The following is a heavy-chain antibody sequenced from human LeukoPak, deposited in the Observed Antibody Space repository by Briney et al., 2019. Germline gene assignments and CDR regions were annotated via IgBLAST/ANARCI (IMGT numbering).Heavy chain of an antibody. D-gene: IGHD6-19*01. CDR1: GGSISSSSYY. V-gene: IGHV4-39*07. CDR3: ARGQWPLAFDI. J-gene: IGHJ3*02. Sequence: KPSETLSLTCTVSGGSISSSSYYWGWIRQPPGKGLEWIGSIYYSGSTYYNPSLKSRVTISVDTSKNQFSLKLSSVTAADTAVYYCARGQWPLAFDIWGQGTMVTVSS. CDR2: IYYSGST.